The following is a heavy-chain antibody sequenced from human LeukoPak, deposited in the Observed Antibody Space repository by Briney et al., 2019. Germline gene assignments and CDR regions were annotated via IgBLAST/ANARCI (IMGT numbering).Heavy chain of an antibody. V-gene: IGHV1-2*02. CDR3: AREGLGSATTGCHYFDS. CDR2: INSNSGDT. Sequence: ASVKVSCKASGYTFTAYYMHWVRQAPGQGLEYMGWINSNSGDTNYAQKFQGRVTMTRDTSSSTVYMDLRSLRSDDTAVYYCAREGLGSATTGCHYFDSWGQGALVTVSS. D-gene: IGHD2-2*01. J-gene: IGHJ4*02. CDR1: GYTFTAYY.